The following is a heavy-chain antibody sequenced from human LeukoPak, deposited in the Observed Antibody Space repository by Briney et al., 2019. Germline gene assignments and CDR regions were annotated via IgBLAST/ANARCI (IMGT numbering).Heavy chain of an antibody. CDR1: GYTFTSYA. CDR2: INTNTGNP. V-gene: IGHV7-4-1*02. D-gene: IGHD6-13*01. J-gene: IGHJ6*03. CDR3: ARATAAGRVLYYYYYYYMDV. Sequence: GASVKVSCKASGYTFTSYAMNWVRQAPGQGLEWMGWINTNTGNPTYAQGFTGRFVFSLDTSVSTAYLQISSLKAEDTAVYYCARATAAGRVLYYYYYYYMDVWGKGTTVTVSS.